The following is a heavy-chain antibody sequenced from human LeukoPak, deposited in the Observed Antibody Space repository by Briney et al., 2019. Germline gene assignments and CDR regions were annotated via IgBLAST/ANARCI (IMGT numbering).Heavy chain of an antibody. J-gene: IGHJ5*02. CDR2: IYTSGST. V-gene: IGHV4-4*07. CDR1: GGSISSYY. CDR3: ARIAPYYYGSGSYPRYNWFDP. Sequence: SETLSLTCTVSGGSISSYYWSWIRQPAGKGLEWIGRIYTSGSTNYNPSLKSRVTMSVDTSKNQFSLKLSSVTAADTAVYYCARIAPYYYGSGSYPRYNWFDPWGQGTLVTVSS. D-gene: IGHD3-10*01.